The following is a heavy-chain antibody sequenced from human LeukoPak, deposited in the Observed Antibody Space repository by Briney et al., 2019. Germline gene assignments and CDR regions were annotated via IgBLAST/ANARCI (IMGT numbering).Heavy chain of an antibody. V-gene: IGHV1-69*05. CDR3: ARDYGPDAFDI. J-gene: IGHJ3*02. Sequence: VASVKVSCKASGGTFSSYAISWVRQAPGQGLELKGGIIPIFGTANYAQKFQGRVTITTDESTSTAYMELSSLRSEDTAVYYCARDYGPDAFDIWGQGTMVTVSS. CDR2: IIPIFGTA. D-gene: IGHD4-17*01. CDR1: GGTFSSYA.